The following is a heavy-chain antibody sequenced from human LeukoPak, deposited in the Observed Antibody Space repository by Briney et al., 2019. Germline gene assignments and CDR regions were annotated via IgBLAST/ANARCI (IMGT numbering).Heavy chain of an antibody. D-gene: IGHD3-22*01. CDR3: AREGSYDSSGYLAAFDI. J-gene: IGHJ3*02. Sequence: GGSLRLSCVASGFTFSSYWMTWVRQAPGKGLEWVANIKTDGSQIYYVDSVKGRFTISRDNAKNSLYLQMNSLRAEDTAVYYCAREGSYDSSGYLAAFDIWGQGTMVTVSS. V-gene: IGHV3-7*01. CDR2: IKTDGSQI. CDR1: GFTFSSYW.